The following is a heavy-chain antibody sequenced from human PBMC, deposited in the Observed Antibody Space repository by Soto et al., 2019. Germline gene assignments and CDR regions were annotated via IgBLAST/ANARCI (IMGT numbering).Heavy chain of an antibody. CDR1: GYTFTSYY. Sequence: QVQLVQSGAEVKKPGASVKVSCKASGYTFTSYYMHWVRQAPGQGLEWMGIINPSGGSTSYAQKFQGRVTMTRDTSTGTVYMELSSLRSEDTAVYYCARGTTVTTYYYYGMDVWGQGTTVTVSS. D-gene: IGHD4-17*01. CDR3: ARGTTVTTYYYYGMDV. CDR2: INPSGGST. J-gene: IGHJ6*02. V-gene: IGHV1-46*01.